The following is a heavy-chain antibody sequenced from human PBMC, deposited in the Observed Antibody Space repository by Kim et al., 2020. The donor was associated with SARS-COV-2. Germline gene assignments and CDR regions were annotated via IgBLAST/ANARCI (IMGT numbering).Heavy chain of an antibody. CDR3: AKDRTTGWYDGGFDE. D-gene: IGHD6-19*01. CDR1: GFVFSSYA. CDR2: IYSDDTNT. J-gene: IGHJ4*02. V-gene: IGHV3-23*03. Sequence: GGSLRLSCAASGFVFSSYAMSWVRQAPGKGLEWVSVIYSDDTNTYYADSVKGRFTISRDNSKNTLYLQMGSLKAGDTAVYYCAKDRTTGWYDGGFDEWGGGTLVTVSS.